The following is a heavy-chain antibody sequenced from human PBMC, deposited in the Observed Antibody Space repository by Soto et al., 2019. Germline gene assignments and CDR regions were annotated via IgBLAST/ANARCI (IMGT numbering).Heavy chain of an antibody. V-gene: IGHV3-15*01. CDR1: GFTFSNAW. CDR2: IKSKTDGGTT. J-gene: IGHJ3*02. Sequence: EVQLVESGGSLVQPGGSLRLSCIASGFTFSNAWIAWVRQAPGKGLEWVGRIKSKTDGGTTDYAAPVKGRFTISRDDSKNTLFLQMDSLKTEDTAVYYCTTPHGRNDFDIWGQGTMVTVSS. CDR3: TTPHGRNDFDI. D-gene: IGHD2-8*01.